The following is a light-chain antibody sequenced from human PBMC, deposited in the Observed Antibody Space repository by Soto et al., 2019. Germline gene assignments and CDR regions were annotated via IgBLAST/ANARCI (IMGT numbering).Light chain of an antibody. Sequence: EIVMTQSPATLTLSPVERATLPCRANQSLGNNIAWYQQKPGQAPRLLIHGASTRAPGFPARFSGSGSGTDFTLTISSLQSEDFAVYYCQQCGSPPTFGGGTKVDIK. CDR2: GAS. V-gene: IGKV3-15*01. J-gene: IGKJ4*01. CDR3: QQCGSPPT. CDR1: QSLGNN.